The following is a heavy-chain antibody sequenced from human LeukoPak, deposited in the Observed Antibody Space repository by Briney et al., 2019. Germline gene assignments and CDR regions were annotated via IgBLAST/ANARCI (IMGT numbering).Heavy chain of an antibody. CDR3: ASSCANWGCGGENYFDY. Sequence: SETLSLTCTVSGGSISSYYWSWIRQPPGKGLEWIGYIYYSGSTNYNPSLKSRVTISVDTSKNQSSLKLSSVTAADTAVYYCASSCANWGCGGENYFDYWGQGTLVTASS. V-gene: IGHV4-59*01. D-gene: IGHD7-27*01. J-gene: IGHJ4*02. CDR1: GGSISSYY. CDR2: IYYSGST.